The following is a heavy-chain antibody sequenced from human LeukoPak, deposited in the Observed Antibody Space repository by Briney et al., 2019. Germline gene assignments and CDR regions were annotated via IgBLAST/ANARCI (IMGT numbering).Heavy chain of an antibody. J-gene: IGHJ3*02. D-gene: IGHD6-13*01. CDR2: IKQDGSEK. V-gene: IGHV3-7*01. CDR3: ARDLTGDYGSWYEDAFDI. Sequence: PGGTLRLSCAASGFTFSSYWMSWVRQAPGKGLEWVANIKQDGSEKYYVDSVKGRFTISRDNAKNSLYLQMNSLRAEDTAVYYCARDLTGDYGSWYEDAFDIWGQGTMVTVSS. CDR1: GFTFSSYW.